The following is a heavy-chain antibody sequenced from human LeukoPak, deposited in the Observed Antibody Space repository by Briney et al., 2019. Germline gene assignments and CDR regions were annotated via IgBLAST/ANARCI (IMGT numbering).Heavy chain of an antibody. CDR1: GGSIIRDSDY. D-gene: IGHD5-12*01. J-gene: IGHJ4*02. Sequence: SETLSLRCTVSGGSIIRDSDYWGWIRQPPGKGLEWIGSIYYSGTTQYNPSLKSRVTISVDTSKNLFSLKLSSVTAADTAVYYGARHTPRTVSGKPLDYWGQGTLVTVSS. CDR3: ARHTPRTVSGKPLDY. CDR2: IYYSGTT. V-gene: IGHV4-39*01.